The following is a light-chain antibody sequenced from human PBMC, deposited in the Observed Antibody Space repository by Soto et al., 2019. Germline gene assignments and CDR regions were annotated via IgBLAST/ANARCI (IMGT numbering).Light chain of an antibody. CDR2: ENN. CDR1: SSNIGAGYE. J-gene: IGLJ1*01. CDR3: QSYDSSLRGYV. Sequence: QSVLTQPPSVSEAPGQRVTISCTGSSSNIGAGYEAHWYQQVPGTAPKLLIYENNNRPSGVPDRFSGSKSGTSASLAITGLQAEDEAEYYCQSYDSSLRGYVFGTGTKVT. V-gene: IGLV1-40*01.